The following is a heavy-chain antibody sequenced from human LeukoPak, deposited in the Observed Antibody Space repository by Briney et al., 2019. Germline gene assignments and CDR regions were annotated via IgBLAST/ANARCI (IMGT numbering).Heavy chain of an antibody. J-gene: IGHJ4*02. D-gene: IGHD6-13*01. CDR1: TFTVSTNY. Sequence: PGGSLRLSCAASTFTVSTNYMSWVRQAPGKGLEWVSVIYAGGNTNYADSVKGRFTISRDNSKNTVYLQMNSLRAEDTAVYYCAKSLSVYSSSCPDSWGQGTLVTVSS. CDR2: IYAGGNT. CDR3: AKSLSVYSSSCPDS. V-gene: IGHV3-53*01.